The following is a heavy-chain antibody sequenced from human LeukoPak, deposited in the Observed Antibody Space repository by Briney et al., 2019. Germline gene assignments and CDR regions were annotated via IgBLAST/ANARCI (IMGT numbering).Heavy chain of an antibody. CDR1: GFTFSSYW. J-gene: IGHJ3*02. V-gene: IGHV3-7*01. CDR2: IKQDGSNI. CDR3: VREWAI. Sequence: GGSLRLSCAASGFTFSSYWMSWVRQAPGKGLEWVANIKQDGSNIHYVDSVKGRFTISRDNAKNSLYLKMNSLRAEDTAVYYFVREWAIWGQGTMVTVSS.